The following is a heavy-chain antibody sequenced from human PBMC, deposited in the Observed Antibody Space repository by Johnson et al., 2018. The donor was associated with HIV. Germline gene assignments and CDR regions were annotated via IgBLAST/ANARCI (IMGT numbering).Heavy chain of an antibody. CDR2: ISYDGSNK. V-gene: IGHV3-30-3*01. CDR1: GFTFSSYA. J-gene: IGHJ3*02. CDR3: ARENSSGYQDAFDI. D-gene: IGHD3-22*01. Sequence: QVQLVESGGGVVQPGRSLRLSCAAPGFTFSSYAMHWVRQAPGKGLEWVAVISYDGSNKYYADSVKGRFTISRDNSKNTLYLQMNSLRAEDTAVYYCARENSSGYQDAFDIWGQGTLVTVSS.